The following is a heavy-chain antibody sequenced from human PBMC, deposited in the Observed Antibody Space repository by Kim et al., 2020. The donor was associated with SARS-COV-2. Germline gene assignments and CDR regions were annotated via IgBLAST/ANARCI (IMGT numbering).Heavy chain of an antibody. D-gene: IGHD3-10*01. Sequence: SVKVSCKASGGTFSSYAISWVRQAPGQGLEWMGRIIPILGIANYAQKFQGRVTITADKSTSTAYMELSSLRSEDTAVYYCARVGGSGSNDYWGQGTLVTVSS. CDR3: ARVGGSGSNDY. V-gene: IGHV1-69*04. J-gene: IGHJ4*02. CDR1: GGTFSSYA. CDR2: IIPILGIA.